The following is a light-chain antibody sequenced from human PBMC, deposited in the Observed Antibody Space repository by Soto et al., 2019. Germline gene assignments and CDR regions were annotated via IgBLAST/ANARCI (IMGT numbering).Light chain of an antibody. CDR2: DAS. J-gene: IGKJ2*01. CDR1: QSIDNW. Sequence: DMQMTQSPSTLSASVGDRVTIACRANQSIDNWLAWYQQQPGKAPKLLIYDASNLESGVPSRFSGRGSGTDFTLTISSLQPADFATDYCQHYKTSSMYTFGQGTKLEIE. CDR3: QHYKTSSMYT. V-gene: IGKV1-5*01.